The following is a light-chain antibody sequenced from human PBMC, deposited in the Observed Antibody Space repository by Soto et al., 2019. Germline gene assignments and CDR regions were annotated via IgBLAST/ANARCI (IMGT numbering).Light chain of an antibody. J-gene: IGKJ2*01. CDR2: DAS. CDR3: QQSYATPRT. V-gene: IGKV1-5*01. CDR1: QTISSW. Sequence: DIQMTQSPSTLSASVGDRVTITCRASQTISSWLAWYQQKPGKAPTLLIYDASTLERGVPSRFSGTGSGTEFTLTISSLQPEDFATYYCQQSYATPRTFGQGTKLEIK.